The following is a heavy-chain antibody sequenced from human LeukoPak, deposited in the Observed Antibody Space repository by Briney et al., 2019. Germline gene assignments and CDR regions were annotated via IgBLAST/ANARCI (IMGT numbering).Heavy chain of an antibody. CDR3: AGGDMVRGVPPPPSLDY. D-gene: IGHD3-10*01. J-gene: IGHJ4*02. CDR2: IYYSGRT. V-gene: IGHV4-59*01. Sequence: SETLSLTCTVSGGSISSYYWTWIRQPPGKGLEWIAYIYYSGRTNYNPSLKSRVTISVDTSKNQFSLKLSSVTAADTAVYYCAGGDMVRGVPPPPSLDYWGQGTLVTVSS. CDR1: GGSISSYY.